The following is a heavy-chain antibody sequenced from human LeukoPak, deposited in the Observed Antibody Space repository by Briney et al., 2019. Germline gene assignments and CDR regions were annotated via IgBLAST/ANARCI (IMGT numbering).Heavy chain of an antibody. CDR1: GFSFRSHG. D-gene: IGHD3-16*01. Sequence: GGSLRLSCAASGFSFRSHGMNWVSQAPGKGLEWVSGISPRGDITYYKDSVRGRFTISRDNFKNTVSLQLNSLRAEDTAMYYCAKDDDWGRFNHWGQGTLVTVSS. J-gene: IGHJ1*01. V-gene: IGHV3-23*01. CDR3: AKDDDWGRFNH. CDR2: ISPRGDIT.